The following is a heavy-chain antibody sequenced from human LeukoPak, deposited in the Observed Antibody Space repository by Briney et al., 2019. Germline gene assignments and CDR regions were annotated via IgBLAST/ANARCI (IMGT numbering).Heavy chain of an antibody. V-gene: IGHV3-11*01. CDR1: GFTFGDYY. J-gene: IGHJ3*02. CDR3: ARALHDAFDI. Sequence: GGSLRLSRAASGFTFGDYYMGWVRQAPGKGLEWVSYISSSGTNKLYPDSVKGRFTISRDSARNSLYPQFNSLTAGDTAVYYCARALHDAFDIWGRGTKVTVSS. CDR2: ISSSGTNK.